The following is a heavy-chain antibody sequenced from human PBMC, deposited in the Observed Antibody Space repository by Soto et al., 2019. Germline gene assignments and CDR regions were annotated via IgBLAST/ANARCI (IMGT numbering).Heavy chain of an antibody. Sequence: PGGSLRLSCASSVFTFSSYGMHCVGHSPGKGLEWVAVIWFDGSNKYYADSVKGRFTISRDNSKNTLYLQMNSLRAEDTAVYYCARVAYSSRWYESSDGRGQGPLVTGSS. D-gene: IGHD6-19*01. CDR3: ARVAYSSRWYESSDG. V-gene: IGHV3-33*01. CDR2: IWFDGSNK. CDR1: VFTFSSYG. J-gene: IGHJ1*01.